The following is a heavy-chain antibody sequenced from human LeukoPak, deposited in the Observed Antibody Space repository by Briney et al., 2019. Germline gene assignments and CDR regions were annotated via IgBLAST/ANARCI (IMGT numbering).Heavy chain of an antibody. Sequence: GGSLRLSCAASGFTFSSYWMSWVRQAPGKGLEWVSYISDSGRTTFYADSVKGRFTISRDNAKNSLYLQMSSLRVEDTAVYYCARTYDFGRGPPGDAFDNWGPGTWVIVSS. CDR1: GFTFSSYW. V-gene: IGHV3-48*04. J-gene: IGHJ3*02. CDR2: ISDSGRTT. CDR3: ARTYDFGRGPPGDAFDN. D-gene: IGHD3-3*01.